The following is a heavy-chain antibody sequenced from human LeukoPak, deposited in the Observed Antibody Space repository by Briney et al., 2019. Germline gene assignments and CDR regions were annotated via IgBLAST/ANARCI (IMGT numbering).Heavy chain of an antibody. Sequence: GRSLRLSCAASGFTFSSYGMHWVRQAPGKGLEWVAVISYDGSNKYYADSVKGRFTISRDNSKNTLYLQMNNLRAEDTAVYFCAKWQGSGNYVDYWGQGTLVTVSS. V-gene: IGHV3-30*18. CDR2: ISYDGSNK. J-gene: IGHJ4*02. CDR1: GFTFSSYG. CDR3: AKWQGSGNYVDY. D-gene: IGHD1-26*01.